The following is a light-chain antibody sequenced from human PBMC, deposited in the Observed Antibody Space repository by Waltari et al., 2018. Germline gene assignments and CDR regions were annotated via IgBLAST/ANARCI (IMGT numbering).Light chain of an antibody. CDR3: SSYISSSTLEL. Sequence: QSALTQPASVSGSPGQSITISCTGTSSDVGGYNYVSWYQQHPGKAPKLMIYDVSNRPTGVSNRFCGSKSRNTVSLTISVLQAEDEADYYCSSYISSSTLELFGGGTSLTVL. CDR2: DVS. V-gene: IGLV2-14*03. J-gene: IGLJ3*02. CDR1: SSDVGGYNY.